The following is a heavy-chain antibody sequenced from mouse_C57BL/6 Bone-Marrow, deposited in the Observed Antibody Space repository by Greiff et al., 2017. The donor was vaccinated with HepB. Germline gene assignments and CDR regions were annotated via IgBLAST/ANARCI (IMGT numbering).Heavy chain of an antibody. CDR1: GYTFTSYW. J-gene: IGHJ2*01. CDR2: IYPGSGST. CDR3: AKRQLRLRWNFDY. Sequence: QVQLQQPGAELVKPGASVKMSCKASGYTFTSYWITWVKQRPGQGLEWIGDIYPGSGSTNYNEKFKSKATLTVDTSSSTAYMQLSSLTSEDSAVYYCAKRQLRLRWNFDYWGQGTTLTVSS. D-gene: IGHD3-2*02. V-gene: IGHV1-55*01.